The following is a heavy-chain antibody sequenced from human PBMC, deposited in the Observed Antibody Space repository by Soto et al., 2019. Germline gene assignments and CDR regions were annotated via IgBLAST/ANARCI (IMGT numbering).Heavy chain of an antibody. D-gene: IGHD5-18*01. J-gene: IGHJ4*02. CDR3: ATESGSTYGYFDH. CDR2: TSNSGST. Sequence: SETLSLTCTVSGGSFTSDELYWTWIRQSPGKGLEWIWYTSNSGSTGYNPSLKTRLSMSVDRSKNQFTLRLTSVTDADTAVYFCATESGSTYGYFDHWGQGTQVTVSS. V-gene: IGHV4-30-4*01. CDR1: GGSFTSDELY.